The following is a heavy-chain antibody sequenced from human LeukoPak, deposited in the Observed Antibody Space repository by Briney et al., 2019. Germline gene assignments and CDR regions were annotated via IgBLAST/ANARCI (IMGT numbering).Heavy chain of an antibody. CDR3: AKEPRYCGGDCFSLLDC. CDR1: GFTFSSYS. J-gene: IGHJ4*02. CDR2: ISGGAGSP. V-gene: IGHV3-23*01. D-gene: IGHD2-21*02. Sequence: GGSLRLSCAASGFTFSSYSISWVRQAPGKGLEWVSLISGGAGSPYYADSVKGRFTISRDNSKNTLYLQMNSLRAEDTAVYYCAKEPRYCGGDCFSLLDCWGQGTLVTVPS.